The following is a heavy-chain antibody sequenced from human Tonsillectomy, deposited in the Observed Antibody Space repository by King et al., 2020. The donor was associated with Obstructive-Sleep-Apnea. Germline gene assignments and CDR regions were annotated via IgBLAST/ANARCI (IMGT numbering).Heavy chain of an antibody. D-gene: IGHD2-15*01. J-gene: IGHJ4*02. CDR3: ARGEDIVVVVAATGKGDY. V-gene: IGHV3-30*04. Sequence: VQLVESGGGVVQPGRSLRLSCAASGFTFSSYAMHWVRQAPGKGLEWVAVISYDGSNKYYADSVKGRFTISRDNSKNTQYLQMNSLRAEDTAVYYCARGEDIVVVVAATGKGDYWGQGTLVTVSS. CDR1: GFTFSSYA. CDR2: ISYDGSNK.